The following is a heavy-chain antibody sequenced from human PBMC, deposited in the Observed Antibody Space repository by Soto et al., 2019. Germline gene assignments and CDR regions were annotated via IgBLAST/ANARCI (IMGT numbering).Heavy chain of an antibody. CDR1: GASITSRSHS. J-gene: IGHJ6*02. Sequence: QLQLQESGPGLAKPSETLSLTCSVSGASITSRSHSWGWVRQPPGKGLEWMGTIYYSGKSDYNPSLRRRLSISSDTSKNQISLTLTSVLAADTAVYSCSRVEAEYYNGMDVWGQGTTVIVSS. V-gene: IGHV4-39*01. CDR2: IYYSGKS. D-gene: IGHD3-3*01. CDR3: SRVEAEYYNGMDV.